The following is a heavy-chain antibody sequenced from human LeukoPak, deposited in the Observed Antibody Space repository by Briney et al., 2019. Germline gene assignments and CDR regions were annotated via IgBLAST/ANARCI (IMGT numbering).Heavy chain of an antibody. V-gene: IGHV4-31*03. CDR3: ARAQAQNDFWSGYYIV. D-gene: IGHD3-3*01. CDR1: GGSISSGGYY. CDR2: IYYSGNT. Sequence: SETLSLTCTVSGGSISSGGYYWSWIRQHPGKGLEWIVYIYYSGNTYYNPSLKSRVTISVDTSKNQFSLKLSSVTAADTAVYYCARAQAQNDFWSGYYIVWGQGTLVTVSS. J-gene: IGHJ4*02.